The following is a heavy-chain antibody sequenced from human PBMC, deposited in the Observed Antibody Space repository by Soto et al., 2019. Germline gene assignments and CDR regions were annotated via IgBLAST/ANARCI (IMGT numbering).Heavy chain of an antibody. J-gene: IGHJ5*02. Sequence: SETLSLTCTVSGGSISSGGYYWSWIRQHPGKGLEWIGYIYCSGSTYYNPSLKSRVTISVDTSKNQFSLKLSSVTAADTAVYYCARVEEDVVVPAAALSNWFDPWGQGTLVTVSS. CDR3: ARVEEDVVVPAAALSNWFDP. CDR2: IYCSGST. CDR1: GGSISSGGYY. V-gene: IGHV4-31*03. D-gene: IGHD2-2*01.